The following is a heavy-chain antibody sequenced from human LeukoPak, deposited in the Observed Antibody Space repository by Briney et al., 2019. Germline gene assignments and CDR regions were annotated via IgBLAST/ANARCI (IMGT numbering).Heavy chain of an antibody. Sequence: SETLSLTCTVSGGSISSGDYYWSWIRQPPGKGLEWIGYIYYSGSTNYNPSLKSRVTISVDTSKNQFSLKLSSVTAADTAVYYCAAYYSGSYFFDYWGQGTLVTVSS. CDR2: IYYSGST. D-gene: IGHD1-26*01. V-gene: IGHV4-61*08. J-gene: IGHJ4*02. CDR1: GGSISSGDYY. CDR3: AAYYSGSYFFDY.